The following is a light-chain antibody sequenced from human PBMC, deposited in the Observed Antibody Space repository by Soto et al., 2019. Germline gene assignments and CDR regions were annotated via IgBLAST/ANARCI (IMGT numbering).Light chain of an antibody. CDR2: GAS. V-gene: IGKV3-20*01. CDR1: QSISSTY. Sequence: EIVLTQSPGTLSLSPGERATLSCRARQSISSTYLAWYQQKPGQAPRLLIYGASSRATGIPDRFSGSGSGTDFTLTISRLEPEDFAVYYCQQYGTSPRTFGPGTTVDIK. CDR3: QQYGTSPRT. J-gene: IGKJ3*01.